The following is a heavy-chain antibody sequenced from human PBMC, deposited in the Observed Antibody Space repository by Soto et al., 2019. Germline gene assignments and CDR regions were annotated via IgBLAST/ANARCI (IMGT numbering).Heavy chain of an antibody. CDR3: ATGYCSSTSCEIPIPLYYYYGMDV. CDR2: NNPNSGGT. D-gene: IGHD2-2*01. CDR1: GYTFTGYY. V-gene: IGHV1-2*02. J-gene: IGHJ6*02. Sequence: VSVKVSCKASGYTFTGYYMHWVRQAPGQGLEWMGWNNPNSGGTNYAQKFQGRATMTRDTSISTAYMELSRLRSDDTAVYYCATGYCSSTSCEIPIPLYYYYGMDVWGQGTTVTVSS.